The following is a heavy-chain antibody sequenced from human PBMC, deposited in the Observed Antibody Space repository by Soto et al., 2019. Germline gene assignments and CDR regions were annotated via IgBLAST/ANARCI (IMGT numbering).Heavy chain of an antibody. J-gene: IGHJ6*02. CDR2: MYPGDSNT. CDR3: ARSRWYYYGMDV. D-gene: IGHD2-15*01. V-gene: IGHV5-51*01. CDR1: GYIFTIYC. Sequence: PGESLKISCNTSGYIFTIYCIGLVRQMPGKGLEWMAIMYPGDSNTRYSPSFQGQVTISADKSITTAYLQWSSLKASDSAIYYCARSRWYYYGMDVWGQGTTVTVSS.